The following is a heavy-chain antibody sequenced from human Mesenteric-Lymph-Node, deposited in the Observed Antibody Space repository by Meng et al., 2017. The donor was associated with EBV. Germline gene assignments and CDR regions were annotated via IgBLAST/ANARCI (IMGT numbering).Heavy chain of an antibody. Sequence: QRQESGPGLVKSPETLSLPCGVSGGPFTRSPDWGRTRQPPGKGLEWIGTFYYNGDPTYNPSLKSGVTISAVASRNLFFLTLSSVTAADTAVYYCARHGGRFDWPYVDWGPGTLVTVSS. CDR1: GGPFTRSPD. CDR3: ARHGGRFDWPYVD. D-gene: IGHD3-9*01. CDR2: FYYNGDP. J-gene: IGHJ4*02. V-gene: IGHV4-39*01.